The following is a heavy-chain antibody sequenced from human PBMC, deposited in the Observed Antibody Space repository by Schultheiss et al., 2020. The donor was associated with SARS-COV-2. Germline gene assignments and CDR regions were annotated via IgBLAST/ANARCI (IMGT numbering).Heavy chain of an antibody. D-gene: IGHD3-22*01. V-gene: IGHV3-21*01. CDR3: ARVNYYDSSGYY. J-gene: IGHJ4*02. CDR2: ISSSSSYI. Sequence: GGSLRLSCAASGFTFSSYAMSWVRQAPGKGLQWVSSISSSSSYIYYADSVKGRFTISRDNAKNTLYLQMNSLRAEDTAVYYCARVNYYDSSGYYWGQGTLVTVSS. CDR1: GFTFSSYA.